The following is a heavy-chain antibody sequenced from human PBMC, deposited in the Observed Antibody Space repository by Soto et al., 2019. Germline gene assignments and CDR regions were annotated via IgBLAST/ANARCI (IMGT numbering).Heavy chain of an antibody. Sequence: QVQLVQSGAEVKRPGSSVKVSCKASGGTFSHSTVAWVRQAPGHRPEWMGMIIPMFGSTNSAQKFRDRVTFSADTYTNTAYMELSSLRSEDTAVYYCATPSGLLGQYSALPDNWGQGTLVTGSS. D-gene: IGHD5-12*01. CDR2: IIPMFGST. V-gene: IGHV1-69*06. J-gene: IGHJ4*02. CDR3: ATPSGLLGQYSALPDN. CDR1: GGTFSHST.